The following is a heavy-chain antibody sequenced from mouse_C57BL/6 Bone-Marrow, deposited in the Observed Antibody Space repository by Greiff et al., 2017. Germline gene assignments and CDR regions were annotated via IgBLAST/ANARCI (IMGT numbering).Heavy chain of an antibody. CDR2: ISSGGSYT. CDR1: GFTFSSYG. Sequence: EVKLVESGGDLVKPGGSLKLSCAASGFTFSSYGMSWVRQTPDKRLEWVATISSGGSYTYYPDSVKGRFTISRDNAKNTLYLQMSSLKSEDTAMYYCGRMNWAWFAYWGQGTLVTVSA. J-gene: IGHJ3*01. V-gene: IGHV5-6*01. CDR3: GRMNWAWFAY. D-gene: IGHD4-1*01.